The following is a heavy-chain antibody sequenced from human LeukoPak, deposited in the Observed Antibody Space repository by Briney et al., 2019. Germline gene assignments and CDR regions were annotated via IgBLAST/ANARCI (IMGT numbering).Heavy chain of an antibody. Sequence: PGGSLRLSCATSEFTFSTFHMHWVRQAPGGVPEWVALIQNEGGNEYYGDSVKGRFTISRDNTKSTLYLQLNNLKTEDTAVYYCARSYVLNFFNPWGQGTLVTVSS. J-gene: IGHJ5*02. CDR2: IQNEGGNE. D-gene: IGHD3-10*02. CDR3: ARSYVLNFFNP. CDR1: EFTFSTFH. V-gene: IGHV3-30*02.